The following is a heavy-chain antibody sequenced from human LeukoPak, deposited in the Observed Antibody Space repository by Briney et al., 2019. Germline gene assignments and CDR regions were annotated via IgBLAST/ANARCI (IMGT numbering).Heavy chain of an antibody. CDR1: GGSISSSSYY. CDR3: ASGFEGGNWFDP. CDR2: IYYSGST. D-gene: IGHD3-16*01. V-gene: IGHV4-39*01. J-gene: IGHJ5*02. Sequence: PSETLSLTCTVSGGSISSSSYYWGWIRQPPGKGLEWIGSIYYSGSTYYNPSLKSRVTISVDTSKNQFSLKLSSVTAADTAVYYCASGFEGGNWFDPWGQGTLVTVSS.